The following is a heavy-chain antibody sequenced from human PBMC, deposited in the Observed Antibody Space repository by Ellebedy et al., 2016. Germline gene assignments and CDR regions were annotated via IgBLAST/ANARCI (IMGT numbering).Heavy chain of an antibody. Sequence: SETLSLTXTVSGGSISSGSYYWSWIRQPAGKGLEWIGRIYTSGSTNYNPSLKSRVTMSVDTSKNQFSLKLSSVTAADTAVYYCARGQLDEPDDYWGQGTLVTVSS. V-gene: IGHV4-61*02. CDR1: GGSISSGSYY. CDR3: ARGQLDEPDDY. CDR2: IYTSGST. J-gene: IGHJ4*02. D-gene: IGHD5-24*01.